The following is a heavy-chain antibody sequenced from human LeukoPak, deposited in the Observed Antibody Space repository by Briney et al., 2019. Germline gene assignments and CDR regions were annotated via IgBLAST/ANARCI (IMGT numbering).Heavy chain of an antibody. J-gene: IGHJ4*02. CDR2: IHPNSGAT. CDR1: GYTFTDYY. Sequence: ASVKVSCKASGYTFTDYYLHWVRQASGQGLEWMGWIHPNSGATTYAQKFQGRVSMTGDTSISTAYMELSRLRSDDTAVYYCARGYLSWVFDYWGQGTLVTVSS. D-gene: IGHD2-15*01. CDR3: ARGYLSWVFDY. V-gene: IGHV1-2*02.